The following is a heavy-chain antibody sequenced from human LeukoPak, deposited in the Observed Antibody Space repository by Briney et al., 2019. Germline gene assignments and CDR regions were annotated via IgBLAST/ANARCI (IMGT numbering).Heavy chain of an antibody. D-gene: IGHD4-23*01. CDR1: GFSLWTSG. CDR3: TKGGGISANPLDP. V-gene: IGHV3-30*18. Sequence: GGSLRLSCAASGFSLWTSGIHWVRQAPGKGLEWLSLTTHDGMYTNYADSVKGRFTISIDTSKNTVYLQMNSLRPEDTAVYYCTKGGGISANPLDPWGQGTLVIVSS. CDR2: TTHDGMYT. J-gene: IGHJ5*02.